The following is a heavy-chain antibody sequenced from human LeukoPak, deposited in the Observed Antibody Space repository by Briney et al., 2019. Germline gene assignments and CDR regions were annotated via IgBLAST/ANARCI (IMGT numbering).Heavy chain of an antibody. V-gene: IGHV3-23*01. CDR2: ISGSGGSA. CDR3: AKGLWFGELLRDAFDI. CDR1: GFTFDNYA. J-gene: IGHJ3*02. Sequence: GGSLRLSCAASGFTFDNYAISWVRQAPGKGLEWVSAISGSGGSAYYADSVKGRFTISRDNYKNTLYLQMNSLRAEDTAVYYCAKGLWFGELLRDAFDIWGQGTMVTVSS. D-gene: IGHD3-10*01.